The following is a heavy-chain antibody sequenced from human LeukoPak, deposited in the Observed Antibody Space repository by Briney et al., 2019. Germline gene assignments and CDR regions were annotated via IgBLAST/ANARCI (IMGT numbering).Heavy chain of an antibody. CDR2: MNPNSGNI. V-gene: IGHV1-8*01. CDR1: GYTFTSYD. J-gene: IGHJ5*02. Sequence: ASVKVSCKASGYTFTSYDINWVRQATGQGLEWMGWMNPNSGNIGYAQKFQGRVTMTRNTSISTAYMELSGLRSEDTAVYYCARGNGIYSYGYGTRRKNWFDPWGQGTLVTVSS. CDR3: ARGNGIYSYGYGTRRKNWFDP. D-gene: IGHD5-18*01.